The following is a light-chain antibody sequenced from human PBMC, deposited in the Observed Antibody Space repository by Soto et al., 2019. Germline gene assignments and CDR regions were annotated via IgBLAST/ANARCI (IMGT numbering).Light chain of an antibody. Sequence: EILMTQSPATLSVSPGERATLSCRASQSLNRNLAWYQQKPGKAPRLIIYGASTRASGIPARFSGSGSGTEFTLTISSLQSEDFALYYCQHSNDWPPAFTFGPGTKVDL. CDR2: GAS. V-gene: IGKV3D-15*01. CDR3: QHSNDWPPAFT. J-gene: IGKJ3*01. CDR1: QSLNRN.